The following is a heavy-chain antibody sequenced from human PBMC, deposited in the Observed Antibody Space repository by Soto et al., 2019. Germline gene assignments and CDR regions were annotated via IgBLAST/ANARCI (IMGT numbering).Heavy chain of an antibody. J-gene: IGHJ5*02. D-gene: IGHD6-13*01. Sequence: GGSLRLSCAASGFTFRSYSMNWVRQAPGKGLEWVSYISISGTAIYYADSVKGRFTISRDDAKNSLYLQMNSLRDEDTSVYYCARDNGIAGSFDPWGQGARVIVSS. CDR2: ISISGTAI. V-gene: IGHV3-48*02. CDR3: ARDNGIAGSFDP. CDR1: GFTFRSYS.